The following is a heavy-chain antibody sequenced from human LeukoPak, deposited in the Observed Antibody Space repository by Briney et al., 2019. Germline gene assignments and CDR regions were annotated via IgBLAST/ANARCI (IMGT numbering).Heavy chain of an antibody. CDR3: ARVLSSGYNTATTFDY. CDR2: IYYSGST. CDR1: GGSISSGGYY. J-gene: IGHJ4*02. V-gene: IGHV4-31*03. D-gene: IGHD5-24*01. Sequence: SETLSLTCTVSGGSISSGGYYWSWIRQHPGKGLEWIGYIYYSGSTYYNPSLKSRVTISVDTSKNRFSLKLSSVTAADTAVYYCARVLSSGYNTATTFDYWGQGTLVTVSS.